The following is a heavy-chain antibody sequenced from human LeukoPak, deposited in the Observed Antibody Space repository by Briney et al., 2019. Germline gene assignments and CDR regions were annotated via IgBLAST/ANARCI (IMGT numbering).Heavy chain of an antibody. CDR3: ARVATGGYYNY. J-gene: IGHJ4*02. D-gene: IGHD3-22*01. CDR2: IYTSGST. Sequence: PSETLSLTCTVSGGSISSGSYYWSWIRQPAGKGLEWIGRIYTSGSTNYNPSLKSRVTISLDTSENHFSLKLSSVTAADTAVYYCARVATGGYYNYWGQGTLVTVSS. V-gene: IGHV4-61*02. CDR1: GGSISSGSYY.